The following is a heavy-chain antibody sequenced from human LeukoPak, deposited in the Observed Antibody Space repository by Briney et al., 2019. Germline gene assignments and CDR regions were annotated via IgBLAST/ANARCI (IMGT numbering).Heavy chain of an antibody. CDR3: VRDLGRFDS. J-gene: IGHJ5*01. CDR2: IYSSGST. Sequence: SETLSLTCTVPGGSISGYNWSWIPQPAGKGLEWIGRIYSSGSTNYNPSLKSRVAMSVDTCKNQFSLRVTSVTAADTAVYFCVRDLGRFDSWGQGALVLVSS. CDR1: GGSISGYN. V-gene: IGHV4-4*07.